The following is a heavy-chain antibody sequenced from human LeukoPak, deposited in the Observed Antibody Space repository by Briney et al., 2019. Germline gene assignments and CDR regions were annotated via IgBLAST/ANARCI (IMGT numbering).Heavy chain of an antibody. D-gene: IGHD5-12*01. Sequence: PGGSLRLSCAASGFTFSSYAISWVRQAPGKGLGWVSAISGSGGSTYYADSVKGRFTISRDNSKNTLYLQMNSLRAEDTAVYYCAKDPRWLRLGYFDYWGQGTLVTVSS. CDR1: GFTFSSYA. CDR2: ISGSGGST. J-gene: IGHJ4*02. CDR3: AKDPRWLRLGYFDY. V-gene: IGHV3-23*01.